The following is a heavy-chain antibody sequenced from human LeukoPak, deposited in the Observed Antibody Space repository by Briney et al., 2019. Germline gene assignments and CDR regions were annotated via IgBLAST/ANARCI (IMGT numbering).Heavy chain of an antibody. CDR2: IYYSGST. Sequence: PSQTLSLTCTVSGGSISSGSYYWSWIRQPPGKGLEWIGSIYYSGSTYYNPSLKSRVTISVDTSKNQFSLKLSSVTAADTAVYYCARDDSLEDVVVIAKDAFDIWGQGTMVTVSS. J-gene: IGHJ3*02. CDR1: GGSISSGSYY. CDR3: ARDDSLEDVVVIAKDAFDI. V-gene: IGHV4-39*02. D-gene: IGHD2-21*01.